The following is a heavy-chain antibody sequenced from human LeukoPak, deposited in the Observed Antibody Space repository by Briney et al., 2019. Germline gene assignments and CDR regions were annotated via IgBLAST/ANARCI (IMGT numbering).Heavy chain of an antibody. D-gene: IGHD5-24*01. V-gene: IGHV3-21*01. CDR1: GFSFPTYS. Sequence: TGGSLRLSCAASGFSFPTYSMNWVRQAPGKGLEWVSSISSSNSFIYYADSVKGRFTISRDNAKNSLYLQMNSLRAEDTAVYYCARDGGWLQYIDYWGQGTLVTVSS. CDR3: ARDGGWLQYIDY. CDR2: ISSSNSFI. J-gene: IGHJ4*02.